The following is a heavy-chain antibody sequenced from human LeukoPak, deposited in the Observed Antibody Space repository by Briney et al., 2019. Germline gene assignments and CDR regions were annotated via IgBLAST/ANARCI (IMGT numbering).Heavy chain of an antibody. V-gene: IGHV3-48*01. CDR3: ARDGHSGYDY. D-gene: IGHD5-12*01. Sequence: GGSLRLSCAASGFTFSSYSMNWVRQAPGKGLEWVSSISSSSSTIHYADSVKGRFTISRDNAKTSLYLQMNSLRAEDTAVYYCARDGHSGYDYWGQGTLVTVSS. CDR1: GFTFSSYS. J-gene: IGHJ4*02. CDR2: ISSSSSTI.